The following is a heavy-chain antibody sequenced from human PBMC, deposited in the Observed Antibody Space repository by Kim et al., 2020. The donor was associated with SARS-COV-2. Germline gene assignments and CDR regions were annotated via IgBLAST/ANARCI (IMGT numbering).Heavy chain of an antibody. CDR1: GFTFGDYA. D-gene: IGHD3-10*01. CDR2: IRSKAYGGTT. J-gene: IGHJ4*02. CDR3: TRYGSGSYYNV. V-gene: IGHV3-49*04. Sequence: GGSLRLSCTASGFTFGDYAMSWVRQAPGKGLEWVGFIRSKAYGGTTEYAASVKGRFTISRDDSKSIAYLQMNSLKTEDTAVYYCTRYGSGSYYNVWGQGTLVTVSS.